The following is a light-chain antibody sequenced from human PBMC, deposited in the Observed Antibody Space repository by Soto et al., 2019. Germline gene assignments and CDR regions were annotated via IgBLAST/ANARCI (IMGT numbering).Light chain of an antibody. CDR3: QMYNNWVGT. CDR1: QSISSN. CDR2: GAA. V-gene: IGKV3-15*01. J-gene: IGKJ4*01. Sequence: EIAMTQSPAILSVSPGERATLSCRANQSISSNLAWYQQKPGQAPRLLIYGAATRATGIPARFSGSGSRTDFTLTINSLQSEDFAVYYCQMYNNWVGTFGGGTKVDIK.